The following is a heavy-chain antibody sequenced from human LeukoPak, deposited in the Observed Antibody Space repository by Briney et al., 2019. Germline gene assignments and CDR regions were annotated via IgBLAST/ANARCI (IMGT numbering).Heavy chain of an antibody. CDR3: ARSGSHYYYYYYLDV. J-gene: IGHJ6*03. Sequence: SVKVSCKATGATFSSYAISWVRQAPGQRLEWMGGIIPILGTANYAQKFQGRVTISTDESTSTAYMELSSLRSEDTAVYYCARSGSHYYYYYYLDVWGKGTTVTVSS. CDR2: IIPILGTA. CDR1: GATFSSYA. D-gene: IGHD1-26*01. V-gene: IGHV1-69*05.